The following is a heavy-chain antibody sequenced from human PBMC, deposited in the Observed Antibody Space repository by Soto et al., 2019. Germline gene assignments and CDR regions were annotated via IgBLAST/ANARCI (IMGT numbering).Heavy chain of an antibody. CDR1: GGSISSCD. J-gene: IGHJ4*02. V-gene: IGHV4-59*01. D-gene: IGHD3-9*01. CDR3: ARVKRAGYDIFNGYSTTSDGFDS. CDR2: IYYSGST. Sequence: SEALSLTCTVSGGSISSCDWSGILQPPWKGLEWIGYIYYSGSTNYNPSLKSRVTISVDTSKNQFSLTLSSVTAADTAVYYCARVKRAGYDIFNGYSTTSDGFDSWGQGPLVTVS.